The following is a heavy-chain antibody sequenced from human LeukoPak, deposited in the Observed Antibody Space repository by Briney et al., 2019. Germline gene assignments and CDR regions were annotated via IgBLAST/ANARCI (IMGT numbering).Heavy chain of an antibody. J-gene: IGHJ4*02. Sequence: ASVMDCCKASAYTFTVDHIHRVRQAPGQGLEWMGWINPNSGDTNYAQKFQGRVTVTKDTSISTAFMELNRVASGDTAPYYCPSEGAGGSWAGYWGQGTLVTVSS. CDR1: AYTFTVDH. CDR2: INPNSGDT. D-gene: IGHD1-26*01. CDR3: PSEGAGGSWAGY. V-gene: IGHV1-2*02.